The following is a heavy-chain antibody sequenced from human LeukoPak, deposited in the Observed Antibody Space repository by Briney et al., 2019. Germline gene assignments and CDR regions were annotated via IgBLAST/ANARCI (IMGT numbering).Heavy chain of an antibody. V-gene: IGHV4-39*01. D-gene: IGHD5-18*01. CDR3: GRYSYDGHFDY. CDR2: FYYCWST. Sequence: EWIGSFYYCWSTYYNPSLKSRVTISVDTSKNQFSLKLSSVTAADTAVYYCGRYSYDGHFDYWGQGTLVTVSS. J-gene: IGHJ4*02.